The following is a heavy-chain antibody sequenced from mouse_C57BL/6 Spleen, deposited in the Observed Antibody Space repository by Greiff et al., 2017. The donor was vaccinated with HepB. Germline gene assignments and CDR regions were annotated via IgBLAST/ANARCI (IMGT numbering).Heavy chain of an antibody. Sequence: EVQRVESGGGLVKPGGSLKLSCAASGFTFSDYGMHWVRQAPEKGLEWVAYISSGSSTIYYADTVKGRFTISRDNAKNTLFLQMTSLRSEDTAMYYCARGYDGYYRYAMDYWGQGASVTVSS. CDR2: ISSGSSTI. CDR1: GFTFSDYG. V-gene: IGHV5-17*01. J-gene: IGHJ4*01. CDR3: ARGYDGYYRYAMDY. D-gene: IGHD2-3*01.